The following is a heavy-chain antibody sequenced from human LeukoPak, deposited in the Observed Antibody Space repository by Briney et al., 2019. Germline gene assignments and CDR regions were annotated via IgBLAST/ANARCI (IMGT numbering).Heavy chain of an antibody. CDR1: GYTLTSYG. V-gene: IGHV1-18*01. CDR3: AGVGYCSGGSCCPDY. D-gene: IGHD2-15*01. J-gene: IGHJ4*02. CDR2: ISVNNAKT. Sequence: ASVKVSCKASGYTLTSYGFSWVRQAPGQGLEWMGWISVNNAKTNYAQKFQGRVTMTTDTSTTTAYMELRSLTSDDTAVYYCAGVGYCSGGSCCPDYWGQGTLVTVSS.